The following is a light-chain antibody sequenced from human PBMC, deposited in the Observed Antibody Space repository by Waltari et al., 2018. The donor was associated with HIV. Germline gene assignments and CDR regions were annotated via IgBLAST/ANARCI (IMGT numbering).Light chain of an antibody. CDR3: QHYSSSPYT. CDR2: KAS. J-gene: IGKJ2*01. V-gene: IGKV1-5*03. Sequence: DILMTQSPYILSASVGDRVLITCRASQSISSWLAWYQHKPGTAPKLLIYKASVLEGGVPSRFSGSGSGTEFTLNITNLQPDDFATYYCQHYSSSPYTFGQGTNLEIK. CDR1: QSISSW.